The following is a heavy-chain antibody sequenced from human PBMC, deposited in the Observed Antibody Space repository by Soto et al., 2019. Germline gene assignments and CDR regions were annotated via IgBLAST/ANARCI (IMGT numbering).Heavy chain of an antibody. V-gene: IGHV1-69*01. D-gene: IGHD3-22*01. CDR2: IIPIFGTA. CDR3: ARTGSRMIVMGLFDY. J-gene: IGHJ4*02. CDR1: GGTFSSYA. Sequence: QVQLVQSGAEVKKPGSSVNVSCKASGGTFSSYAISWVRQAPGQGLEWMGGIIPIFGTANYAQKFQGRVTITADESTSTAYMELSSLRSEDTAVYYCARTGSRMIVMGLFDYWGQGTLVTVSS.